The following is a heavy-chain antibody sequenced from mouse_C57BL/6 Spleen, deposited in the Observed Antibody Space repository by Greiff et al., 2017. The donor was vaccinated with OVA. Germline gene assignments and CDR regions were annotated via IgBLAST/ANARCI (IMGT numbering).Heavy chain of an antibody. CDR3: ARRGLGWTLYYDMDY. D-gene: IGHD1-1*02. V-gene: IGHV5-9*04. Sequence: EVQGVESGGGLVKPGGSLKLSCAASGFTFSSYTMSWVRQTPEKRLEWVATISGGGGNTHYTDSVKGRFTISRDNAKNTLYLQMSSLRSEDTAVYYCARRGLGWTLYYDMDYWGQGTSVTVSS. CDR1: GFTFSSYT. J-gene: IGHJ4*01. CDR2: ISGGGGNT.